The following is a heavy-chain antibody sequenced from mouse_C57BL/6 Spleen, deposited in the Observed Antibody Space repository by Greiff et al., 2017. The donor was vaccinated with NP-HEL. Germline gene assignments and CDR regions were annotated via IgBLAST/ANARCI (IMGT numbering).Heavy chain of an antibody. CDR2: IDPETGGT. J-gene: IGHJ2*01. CDR1: GYTFTDYE. Sequence: VQRVESGAELVRPGASVTLSCKASGYTFTDYEMHWVKQTPVHGLEWIGAIDPETGGTAYNQKFKGKAILTADKSSSTAYMELRSLTSEDSAVYYCTRDSITTVVDDYWGQGTTLTVSS. CDR3: TRDSITTVVDDY. D-gene: IGHD1-1*01. V-gene: IGHV1-15*01.